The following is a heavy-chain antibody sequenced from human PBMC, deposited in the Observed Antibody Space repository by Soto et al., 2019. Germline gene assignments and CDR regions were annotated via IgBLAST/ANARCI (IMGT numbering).Heavy chain of an antibody. CDR2: IYYGST. J-gene: IGHJ4*02. D-gene: IGHD6-13*01. Sequence: QVQLQESGPGLVKPSQTLSLTCTVSAGGSISSGDSYWSWIRQHPGKGLEYIGHIYYGSTYYNPSLKSRVSISVDTSKNQFSLNLNSVTAADTAVYYCARGVGSRWYFSYFDYWGQGTLVSVSS. CDR1: AGGSISSGDSY. CDR3: ARGVGSRWYFSYFDY. V-gene: IGHV4-31*03.